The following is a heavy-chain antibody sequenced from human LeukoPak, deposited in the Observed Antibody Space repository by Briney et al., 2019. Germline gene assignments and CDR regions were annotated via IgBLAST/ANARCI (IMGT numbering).Heavy chain of an antibody. CDR2: ISSDGSST. Sequence: GGSLRLSWSASGFPFRNHLMRLGGQTPGKGLVWVSRISSDGSSTTYADSAKGRFTISRDNAKNTLYLQMNKLRAEDPAITYRRRHEIVPSPPAIAAWGQGTLVIVSS. CDR1: GFPFRNHL. CDR3: RRHEIVPSPPAIAA. J-gene: IGHJ5*02. D-gene: IGHD2-8*01. V-gene: IGHV3-74*03.